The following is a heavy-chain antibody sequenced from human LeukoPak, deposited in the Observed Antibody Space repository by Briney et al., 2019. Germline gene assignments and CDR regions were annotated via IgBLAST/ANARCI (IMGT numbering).Heavy chain of an antibody. CDR2: IYPGDSDT. Sequence: GESLKISCKGSGYSFAANWIGWVRQMPGKGLEWMGIIYPGDSDTRYSPSFQGQVTFSADTSISTAYLQWTSLRASDTAVYYCARHVRYSGYDSPFDYWGQGTLVTVSS. J-gene: IGHJ4*02. D-gene: IGHD5-12*01. V-gene: IGHV5-51*01. CDR3: ARHVRYSGYDSPFDY. CDR1: GYSFAANW.